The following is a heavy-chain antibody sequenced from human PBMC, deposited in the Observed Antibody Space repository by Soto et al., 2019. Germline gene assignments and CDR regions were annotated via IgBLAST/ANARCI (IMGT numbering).Heavy chain of an antibody. CDR3: ATSHFYSNSHSGLFGMDV. J-gene: IGHJ6*02. CDR2: ISGGGGTT. Sequence: EVQLLESGGGLVQPGGSLRLSCATSGVTFRNYTMSWVRQAPGKGLEWVSGISGGGGTTYYADSVKGRFTISRDNSKNTLYLQINSLIAEDTAVYYCATSHFYSNSHSGLFGMDVWGQGTTVTFSS. CDR1: GVTFRNYT. V-gene: IGHV3-23*01. D-gene: IGHD6-6*01.